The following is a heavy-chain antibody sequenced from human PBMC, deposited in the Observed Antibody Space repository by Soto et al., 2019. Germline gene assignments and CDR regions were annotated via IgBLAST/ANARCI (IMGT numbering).Heavy chain of an antibody. D-gene: IGHD2-15*01. CDR1: GGTFSRDA. V-gene: IGHV1-69*01. J-gene: IGHJ5*02. Sequence: QVQLVQSGAELKKPGSSVKVSCKASGGTFSRDAISWVRQAPGQGLEWMGGIIPMFGTAKYVQKFQGRLTITADESTTTAYMELRSLRSDDTAVYYCARGVVVVAASQLGWFDPWGQGPLVTVSS. CDR2: IIPMFGTA. CDR3: ARGVVVVAASQLGWFDP.